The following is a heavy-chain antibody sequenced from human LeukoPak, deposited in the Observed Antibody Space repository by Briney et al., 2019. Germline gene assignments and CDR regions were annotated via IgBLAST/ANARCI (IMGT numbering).Heavy chain of an antibody. CDR2: IYHRSKWYN. J-gene: IGHJ3*02. D-gene: IGHD3-22*01. V-gene: IGHV6-1*01. CDR3: ARVEVVVIGHDAFDI. Sequence: SQTLSLTCAISGDSVSSNSAAWNWIRQSPSRGLEWLGRIYHRSKWYNDYAVSVKSRISINPDTSKNQFSLQLNSVTPEDTAVYYCARVEVVVIGHDAFDIWGQGTMVTVSS. CDR1: GDSVSSNSAA.